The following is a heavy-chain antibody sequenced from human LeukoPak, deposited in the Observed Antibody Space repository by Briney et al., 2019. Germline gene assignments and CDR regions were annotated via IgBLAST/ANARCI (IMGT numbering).Heavy chain of an antibody. Sequence: GGSLRLSCAASGFTFSSYAMSWVRQTPGKGLECVAPISGSGGSTYYADSVRGRFIVSRDNSKNMLYLQMNSLRVDDTAVYYCAKSPAGSSWPSIGYWGQGTLVAVSS. CDR1: GFTFSSYA. CDR3: AKSPAGSSWPSIGY. V-gene: IGHV3-23*01. CDR2: ISGSGGST. J-gene: IGHJ4*02. D-gene: IGHD6-13*01.